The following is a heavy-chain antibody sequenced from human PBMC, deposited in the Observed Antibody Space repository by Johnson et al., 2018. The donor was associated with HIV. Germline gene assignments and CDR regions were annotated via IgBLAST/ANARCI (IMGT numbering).Heavy chain of an antibody. CDR1: GFTFSSYW. CDR3: ARDSAGIVGGTEGFDM. V-gene: IGHV3-7*03. Sequence: VQLVESGGGVVQPGRSLRLSCAASGFTFSSYWMSWVRQAPGKGLEWVANIKQDGSEKYYVDSVKGRFTISRDNAKNSLYLQMNSLRAEDTAVYYCARDSAGIVGGTEGFDMWGQGTMVTVSS. CDR2: IKQDGSEK. J-gene: IGHJ3*02. D-gene: IGHD1-26*01.